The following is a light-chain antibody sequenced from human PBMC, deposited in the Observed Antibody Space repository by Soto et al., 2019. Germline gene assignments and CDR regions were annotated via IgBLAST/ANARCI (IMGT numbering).Light chain of an antibody. CDR3: SSYTNSSTLGV. Sequence: QSALTQPASVSGSPGQSITISCTGTSSDVAIYDYVSWYQHHPGKAPKLMIYEVTSRPSGVSNRFSGSQSGNTASLTISGLQAEDEADYYCSSYTNSSTLGVFGGGTKVTVL. J-gene: IGLJ2*01. V-gene: IGLV2-14*01. CDR1: SSDVAIYDY. CDR2: EVT.